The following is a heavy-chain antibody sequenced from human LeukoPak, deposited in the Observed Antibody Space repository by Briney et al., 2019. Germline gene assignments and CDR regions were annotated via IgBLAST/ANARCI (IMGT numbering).Heavy chain of an antibody. CDR1: GGSISNYY. J-gene: IGHJ4*02. CDR2: IYTSAST. D-gene: IGHD6-19*01. V-gene: IGHV4-4*07. Sequence: SETLSLTCTVSGGSISNYYWSWIRQPAGKGLEWIGHIYTSASTNYNPSLKSRVTMSLDTSKNQFSLGLNSVTAADTAAYYCARVDSSGWHYFDDWGQGTLVTVSS. CDR3: ARVDSSGWHYFDD.